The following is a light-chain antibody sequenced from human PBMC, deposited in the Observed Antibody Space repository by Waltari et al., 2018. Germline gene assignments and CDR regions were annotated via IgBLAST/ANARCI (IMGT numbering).Light chain of an antibody. J-gene: IGKJ1*01. CDR2: DVS. CDR1: ESVSPY. Sequence: EIVLTQSPATLSLSPGERATLSCRASESVSPYLAWYQQRPGQAPRLIVYDVSTRAAGIPARFSGSGSETEFTLTISSLEPDDFEIYYCHQRNDRRGTFGQGTRIE. V-gene: IGKV3-11*01. CDR3: HQRNDRRGT.